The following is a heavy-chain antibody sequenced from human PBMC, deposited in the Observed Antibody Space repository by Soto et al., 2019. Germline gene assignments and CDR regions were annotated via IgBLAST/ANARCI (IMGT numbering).Heavy chain of an antibody. J-gene: IGHJ6*02. V-gene: IGHV4-30-4*01. Sequence: QVQLQESGPGLVKPSQTLSLTCTVSGGSISNADYYWSWVRQPPGKGLEWIGYIDYSGSSFFTPSLKSRVTMSKDTSKTQFSLRLTSVTAADTAVYYCARAIVVTVGGMDVWGRGTTVTVSS. D-gene: IGHD5-12*01. CDR2: IDYSGSS. CDR3: ARAIVVTVGGMDV. CDR1: GGSISNADYY.